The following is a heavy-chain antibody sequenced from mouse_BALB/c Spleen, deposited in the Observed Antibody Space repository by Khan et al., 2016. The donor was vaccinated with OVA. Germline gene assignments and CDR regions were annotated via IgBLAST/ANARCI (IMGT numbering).Heavy chain of an antibody. CDR2: IYPGSDSP. D-gene: IGHD4-1*01. J-gene: IGHJ3*01. V-gene: IGHV1-77*01. CDR3: ARAGWDVFAY. Sequence: VQLQESGPELVKPGASVKMSCKASGYTFTDYVMNWVKQRTGQGLEWIGQIYPGSDSPYYNENFKGKATLTADRSSSTAYMQPNSLTSEDTAVYVCARAGWDVFAYWGQGTLVTVSA. CDR1: GYTFTDYV.